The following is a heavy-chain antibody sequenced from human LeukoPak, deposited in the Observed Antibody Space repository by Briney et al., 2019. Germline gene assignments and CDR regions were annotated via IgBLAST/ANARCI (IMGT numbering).Heavy chain of an antibody. CDR1: GYSISSGYY. J-gene: IGHJ3*02. Sequence: SETLSLTCAVSGYSISSGYYWGWIRQPPEKGLEWIGSIYHSGNTYYNPSLKSRVTISVDTSKNQFSLKLSSVTAADTAEYYCATLSSIAAAGTGEGRAFDIWGQRTMVTVSS. V-gene: IGHV4-38-2*01. D-gene: IGHD6-13*01. CDR3: ATLSSIAAAGTGEGRAFDI. CDR2: IYHSGNT.